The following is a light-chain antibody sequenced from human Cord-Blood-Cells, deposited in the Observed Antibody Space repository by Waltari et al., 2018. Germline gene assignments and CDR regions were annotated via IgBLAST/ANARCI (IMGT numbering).Light chain of an antibody. V-gene: IGLV2-14*01. CDR3: SSYTSSSTWV. Sequence: QSALTQPASVSGSPGQPITIPCTGTSSAVGGYNYVPWYQQHPGKAPKLMIYAVSNRPSGVSNRFSGSKSGNTASLTISGLQAEDEADYYCSSYTSSSTWVFGGGTKLTVL. CDR2: AVS. J-gene: IGLJ3*02. CDR1: SSAVGGYNY.